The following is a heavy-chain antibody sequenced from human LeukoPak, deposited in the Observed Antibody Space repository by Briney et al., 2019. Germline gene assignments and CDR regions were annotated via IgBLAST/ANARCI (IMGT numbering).Heavy chain of an antibody. CDR3: ASFGKRYCSSTSCLDY. D-gene: IGHD2-2*01. CDR2: ISGSGGST. CDR1: GFTFSSYA. J-gene: IGHJ4*02. Sequence: QTGGSLRLSCAASGFTFSSYAMSWVRQAPGKGLEWVSVISGSGGSTYYADSVKGRFTISRDNSKNTLYLQMNRLRSEDTAVYYCASFGKRYCSSTSCLDYCGQGTLVTVSS. V-gene: IGHV3-23*01.